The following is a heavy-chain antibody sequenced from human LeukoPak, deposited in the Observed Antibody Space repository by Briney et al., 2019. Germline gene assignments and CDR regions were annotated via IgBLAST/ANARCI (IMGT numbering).Heavy chain of an antibody. Sequence: QSGGSLRLSCAASGFTFRNYEMNWVRQAPGKGLEWVSYISSSDSSTHYADSVKGRFTISRDNAKNSLYLQMNSLRVEDMGVYYCARETRGHYYDSSGPDHWGQGTLVTVSS. CDR2: ISSSDSST. V-gene: IGHV3-48*03. CDR3: ARETRGHYYDSSGPDH. J-gene: IGHJ5*02. CDR1: GFTFRNYE. D-gene: IGHD3-22*01.